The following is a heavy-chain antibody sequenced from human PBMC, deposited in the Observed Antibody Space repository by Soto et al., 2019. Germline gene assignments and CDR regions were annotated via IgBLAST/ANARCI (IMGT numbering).Heavy chain of an antibody. Sequence: QVQLVESGGGVVQPGRSLRLSCAASGFTFSSYGMHWVRQAPGKGLEWVALISYDGSNKYSADSVKGRFTISRDNSKNTRFLQMNSLRPEDTAVYYCARKGGWDLDYWGQGTLVTVSS. J-gene: IGHJ4*02. D-gene: IGHD1-26*01. V-gene: IGHV3-30*03. CDR3: ARKGGWDLDY. CDR1: GFTFSSYG. CDR2: ISYDGSNK.